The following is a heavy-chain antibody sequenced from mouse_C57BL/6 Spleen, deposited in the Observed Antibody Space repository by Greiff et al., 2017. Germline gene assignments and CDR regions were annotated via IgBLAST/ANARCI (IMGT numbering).Heavy chain of an antibody. CDR3: ARSPPLGVEDY. CDR2: IHPNSGST. J-gene: IGHJ2*01. Sequence: QVQLQQSGAELVKPGASVKLSCKASGYTFTSYWMPWVKQRPGQGLEWIGMIHPNSGSTNYNEKFKSKATLTVDKSSSTAYMQLSSLTSEDSAVYYCARSPPLGVEDYWGQGTTLTVSS. V-gene: IGHV1-64*01. D-gene: IGHD1-1*02. CDR1: GYTFTSYW.